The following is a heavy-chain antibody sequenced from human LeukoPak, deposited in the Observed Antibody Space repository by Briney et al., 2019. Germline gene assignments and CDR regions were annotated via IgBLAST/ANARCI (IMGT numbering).Heavy chain of an antibody. Sequence: SETLSLSCAVSGDSINSFYWSWIRQPPGKGLEWIGYVFHTGDTNSNPSLKSRVTVSLDTSTSQVSLRLTSVTAADTAVYYCARHPFATPFDHWGRGILVTVSS. V-gene: IGHV4-59*08. CDR2: VFHTGDT. J-gene: IGHJ4*02. CDR1: GDSINSFY. D-gene: IGHD2-15*01. CDR3: ARHPFATPFDH.